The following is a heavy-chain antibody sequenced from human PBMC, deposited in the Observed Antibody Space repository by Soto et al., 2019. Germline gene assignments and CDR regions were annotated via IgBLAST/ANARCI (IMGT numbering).Heavy chain of an antibody. CDR3: ARDKFGTLARGARGFPWGDAFDI. Sequence: GASVKVSCKASGYTFTSYGISWVRQAPGQGLEWMGWISAHNGNTNYAQKLQGRVTMTTDTSTSTAYMELRSLRSDDTAVYYCARDKFGTLARGARGFPWGDAFDIWGQGTMVTVSS. D-gene: IGHD3-10*01. CDR1: GYTFTSYG. CDR2: ISAHNGNT. J-gene: IGHJ3*02. V-gene: IGHV1-18*01.